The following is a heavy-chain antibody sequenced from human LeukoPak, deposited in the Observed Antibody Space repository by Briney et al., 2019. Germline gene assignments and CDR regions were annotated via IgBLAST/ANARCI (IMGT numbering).Heavy chain of an antibody. CDR1: GFTFSSYA. V-gene: IGHV3-23*01. CDR2: ISGSGGST. D-gene: IGHD2-15*01. J-gene: IGHJ4*02. CDR3: AKDLGYCSVASCFFDY. Sequence: GGSLRLSCAASGFTFSSYAMSWVRQAPGKGLEWVSAISGSGGSTYYADSVKGRFTISRDNSKNTLYLQMNSLRAEDTAVYYCAKDLGYCSVASCFFDYWGQGTLVTVSS.